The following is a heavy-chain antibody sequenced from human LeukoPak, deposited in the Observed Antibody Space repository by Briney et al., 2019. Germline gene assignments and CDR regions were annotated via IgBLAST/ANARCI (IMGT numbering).Heavy chain of an antibody. J-gene: IGHJ3*02. CDR2: IYSSGST. Sequence: SETLSLTCSVSGGSISSDYWSWIRQPAGKGLEWIGRIYSSGSTNYNPSLKSRVTMSLDTSKNQFSLNLSSVTAADTAVYYCAKVDRNYNGHAFDIWGQGAMVTVSP. CDR1: GGSISSDY. D-gene: IGHD1-14*01. V-gene: IGHV4-4*07. CDR3: AKVDRNYNGHAFDI.